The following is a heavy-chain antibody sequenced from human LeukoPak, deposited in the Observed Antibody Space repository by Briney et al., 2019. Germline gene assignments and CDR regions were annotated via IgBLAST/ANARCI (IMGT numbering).Heavy chain of an antibody. CDR3: ARYYYDSSGYPYYFDY. D-gene: IGHD3-22*01. V-gene: IGHV3-53*01. Sequence: GGSLRLSCAPSGLTVSSNYMSWVRQAPGKGLEWVTVIYSGGSTYYADSVKGRFPIFRDNSKNTVYLQMNSLRAEDTALYYCARYYYDSSGYPYYFDYWGQGTLVTVSS. CDR2: IYSGGST. J-gene: IGHJ4*02. CDR1: GLTVSSNY.